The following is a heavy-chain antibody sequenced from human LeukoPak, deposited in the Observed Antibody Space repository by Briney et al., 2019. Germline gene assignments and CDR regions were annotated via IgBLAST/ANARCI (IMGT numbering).Heavy chain of an antibody. CDR3: ARREYSFIDY. CDR1: GGSISSYY. V-gene: IGHV4-59*08. J-gene: IGHJ4*02. Sequence: SESLSLTCTVSGGSISSYYWSWIRQPPGKGLEWIGYIYYSGSTNYNPSINSRVTISVDTSKNQFSLKLSSVTAADTAVYYCARREYSFIDYWGQGTMVTVSS. D-gene: IGHD5-18*01. CDR2: IYYSGST.